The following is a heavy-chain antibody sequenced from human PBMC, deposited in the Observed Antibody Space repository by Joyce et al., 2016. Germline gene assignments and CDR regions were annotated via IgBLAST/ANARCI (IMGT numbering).Heavy chain of an antibody. CDR3: ARGGISYYYAMDV. CDR2: SSDNSYYI. CDR1: GSTFSTSS. J-gene: IGHJ6*02. Sequence: QLVESGGGVVKPGGSLRLSCEASGSTFSTSSMSWFRQAPGKGVEWVAASSDNSYYIFHAETVRGRCTVSRDNAKKTLYLQMNSLRAEDSAVFYCARGGISYYYAMDVWGQGTTVTVSS. V-gene: IGHV3-21*01. D-gene: IGHD3-16*01.